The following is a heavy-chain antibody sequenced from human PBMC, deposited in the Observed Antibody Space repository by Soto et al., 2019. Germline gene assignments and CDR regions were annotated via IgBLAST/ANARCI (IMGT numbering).Heavy chain of an antibody. V-gene: IGHV3-30*18. D-gene: IGHD1-26*01. CDR3: AKDEGVGGTLGLFDY. CDR1: GFDFTYYA. Sequence: QVQLVESGGGAVQPGASLRLSCVASGFDFTYYAMHWVRQAPGKGLESVAVMSSDGSKIHHTDSVKGRFTISRDNSKNPLYLQMNSLRKEDTAGYFCAKDEGVGGTLGLFDYWGQGTLVSVSS. J-gene: IGHJ4*02. CDR2: MSSDGSKI.